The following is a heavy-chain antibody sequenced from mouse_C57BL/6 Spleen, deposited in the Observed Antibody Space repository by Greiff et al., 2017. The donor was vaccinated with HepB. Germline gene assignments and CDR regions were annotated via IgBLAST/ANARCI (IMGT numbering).Heavy chain of an antibody. CDR2: SHPNSGST. D-gene: IGHD2-4*01. V-gene: IGHV1-64*01. Sequence: VQLQQPGAELVKPGASVKLSCKASGYTFTSYWMHWVKQRPGQGLEWIGMSHPNSGSTNYNEKFKSKATLSVDKYSSTAYMQLSSLTSEDSAVYYGGEGYDYDGYAMDYWGQGTSVTVSS. J-gene: IGHJ4*01. CDR3: GEGYDYDGYAMDY. CDR1: GYTFTSYW.